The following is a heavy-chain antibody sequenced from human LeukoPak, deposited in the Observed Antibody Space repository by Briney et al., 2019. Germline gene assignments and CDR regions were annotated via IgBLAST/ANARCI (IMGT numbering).Heavy chain of an antibody. CDR3: ARDSAAGTPFDY. D-gene: IGHD6-13*01. J-gene: IGHJ4*02. CDR1: GGSFSGHY. CDR2: IYSSGST. Sequence: PSETLSLTCAVYGGSFSGHYWSWIRQPPGKGLEWIGYIYSSGSTNYDPSLKSRVTISVDTSKNQFSLKLSSVTAADTAVYYCARDSAAGTPFDYWGQGTLVTVSS. V-gene: IGHV4-59*11.